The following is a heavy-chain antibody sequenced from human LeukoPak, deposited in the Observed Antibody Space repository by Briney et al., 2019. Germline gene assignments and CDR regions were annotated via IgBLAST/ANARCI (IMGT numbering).Heavy chain of an antibody. Sequence: PSETLSLTRTVSGGSISSYYWSWIRQPPGKGLEWIGYIYYSGSTNYNPSLKSRDTISVDTSKNQFSLKLSSVTAADTAVYYCARRVAMTTVTSWFDPWGQGTLVTVSS. CDR3: ARRVAMTTVTSWFDP. J-gene: IGHJ5*02. CDR1: GGSISSYY. CDR2: IYYSGST. D-gene: IGHD4-17*01. V-gene: IGHV4-59*01.